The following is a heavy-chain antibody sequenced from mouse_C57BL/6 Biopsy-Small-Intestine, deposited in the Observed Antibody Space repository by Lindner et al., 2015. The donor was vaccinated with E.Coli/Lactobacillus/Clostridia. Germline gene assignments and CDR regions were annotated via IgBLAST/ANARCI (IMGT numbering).Heavy chain of an antibody. CDR2: INPHTGGT. Sequence: SVKVSCKASGYTFINFYMHWVRQAPGQGLEWMGWINPHTGGTNYAQNFQGRVTKTRDTSINTAYMELNRLTSDDTAVYYCARVYCNGGRCGSNDYWGQGTLVTVSS. CDR3: ARVYCNGGRCGSNDY. CDR1: GYTFINFY. V-gene: IGHV1-53*01. J-gene: IGHJ4*01. D-gene: IGHD1-1*02.